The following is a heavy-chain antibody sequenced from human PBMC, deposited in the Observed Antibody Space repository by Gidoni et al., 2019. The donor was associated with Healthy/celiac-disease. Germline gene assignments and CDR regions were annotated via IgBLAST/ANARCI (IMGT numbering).Heavy chain of an antibody. J-gene: IGHJ6*03. D-gene: IGHD3-3*01. Sequence: QVQLQQWGAGLLKPSETLSLTCAVYGGSFSGYYWSWIRQPPGKGLEWIGEINHSGSTNYNPSLKSRVTISVDTSKNQFSLELSSVTAADTAVYYCARGFTIFGVVITEDYYYYMDVWGKGTTVTVSS. CDR2: INHSGST. CDR1: GGSFSGYY. V-gene: IGHV4-34*01. CDR3: ARGFTIFGVVITEDYYYYMDV.